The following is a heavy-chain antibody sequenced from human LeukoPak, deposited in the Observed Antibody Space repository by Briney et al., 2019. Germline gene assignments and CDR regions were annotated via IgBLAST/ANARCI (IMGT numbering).Heavy chain of an antibody. V-gene: IGHV3-7*01. CDR2: IKQDGSEK. CDR1: GFTFSSYW. J-gene: IGHJ4*02. D-gene: IGHD2-2*01. Sequence: GGSLRLSCAASGFTFSSYWMSWVRQAPGKGLEWVANIKQDGSEKYYVDSVKGRFTISRDNAKNSLYLQMNSLRAEDTAVYYCARDSADIVVVPAAVDYWGQGTLVTVSS. CDR3: ARDSADIVVVPAAVDY.